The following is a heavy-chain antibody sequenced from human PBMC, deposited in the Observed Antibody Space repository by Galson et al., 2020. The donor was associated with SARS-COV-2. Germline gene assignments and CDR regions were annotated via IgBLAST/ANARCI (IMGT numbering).Heavy chain of an antibody. Sequence: SETLSLTCTVSGYSISSGYYWGWIRQPPGKGLEWIGSIYHSGSTYYNPSLKSRVTISVDTSKNQFSLKLSSVTAADTAVYYCARLFEFDPWGQGTLVTVSS. D-gene: IGHD3-16*01. V-gene: IGHV4-38-2*02. CDR3: ARLFEFDP. CDR2: IYHSGST. J-gene: IGHJ5*02. CDR1: GYSISSGYY.